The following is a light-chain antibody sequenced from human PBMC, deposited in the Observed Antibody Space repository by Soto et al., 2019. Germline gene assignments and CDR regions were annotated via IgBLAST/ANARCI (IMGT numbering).Light chain of an antibody. J-gene: IGKJ1*01. V-gene: IGKV3-20*01. CDR3: QQYGIATT. Sequence: EIVLTPSPGTLSLSTGERATLSCRASQSVSSSYLAWYQQKPGQAPRLLIYGASSRATGIPDRFSGSGSGTDFTLTVSRFEPEDFAVYYCQQYGIATTFGYETRVDI. CDR1: QSVSSSY. CDR2: GAS.